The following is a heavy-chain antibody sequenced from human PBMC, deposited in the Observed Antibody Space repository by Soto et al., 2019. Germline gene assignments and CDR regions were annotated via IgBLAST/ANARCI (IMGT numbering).Heavy chain of an antibody. Sequence: GGSLRLSCAASGFTFSSYGMHWVRQAPGKGLEWVACISGSGGDTFYADSVKGRFTISRDNSKNTLSLHMNSLRVDDTAVYFCAKNRFGIVGPVDYWGQGTLVTVSS. V-gene: IGHV3-23*01. D-gene: IGHD1-26*01. CDR3: AKNRFGIVGPVDY. J-gene: IGHJ4*02. CDR1: GFTFSSYG. CDR2: ISGSGGDT.